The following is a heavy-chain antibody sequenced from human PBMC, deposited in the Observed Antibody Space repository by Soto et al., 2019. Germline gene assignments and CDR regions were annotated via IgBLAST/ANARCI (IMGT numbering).Heavy chain of an antibody. CDR2: VNTYNGNT. Sequence: QVHLVQSEGEVKKPGASVKVSCKTSGYTFSDYGVSWVRQAPGQGLQWMGWVNTYNGNTRYEQKFQDRVTLTMDASTRTVFLELTNPKFDDAAVYYCARGFIPENYWGQGTRVTVSS. D-gene: IGHD3-16*02. J-gene: IGHJ4*02. CDR1: GYTFSDYG. V-gene: IGHV1-18*01. CDR3: ARGFIPENY.